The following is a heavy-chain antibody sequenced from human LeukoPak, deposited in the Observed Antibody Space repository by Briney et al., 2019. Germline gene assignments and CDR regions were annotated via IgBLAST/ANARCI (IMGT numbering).Heavy chain of an antibody. CDR3: ARDPYKCGGDCLTSGAEYFQH. CDR2: ISGSGGST. J-gene: IGHJ1*01. V-gene: IGHV3-23*01. D-gene: IGHD2-21*02. CDR1: GFTFSSYG. Sequence: LPGGSLRLSCAASGFTFSSYGMSWVRQAPGKGLEWVSAISGSGGSTYYADSVKGRFTISRDNSKNSLYLQMNSLRAEDTAVYYCARDPYKCGGDCLTSGAEYFQHWGQGTLVTVSS.